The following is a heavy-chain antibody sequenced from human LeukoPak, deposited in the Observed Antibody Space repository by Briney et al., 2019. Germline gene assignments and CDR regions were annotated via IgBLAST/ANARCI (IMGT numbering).Heavy chain of an antibody. D-gene: IGHD3-22*01. CDR2: ISSYNGNT. Sequence: ASVKVSCKASGYTFTSYGISWVRQAPGQGLEWMGWISSYNGNTNYAQKFQGRVTITADESTSTVYMELSSLRSEDTAVYYCARGGTMIVVAKGHYFDYWGQGTLVTVSS. V-gene: IGHV1-18*01. CDR1: GYTFTSYG. CDR3: ARGGTMIVVAKGHYFDY. J-gene: IGHJ4*02.